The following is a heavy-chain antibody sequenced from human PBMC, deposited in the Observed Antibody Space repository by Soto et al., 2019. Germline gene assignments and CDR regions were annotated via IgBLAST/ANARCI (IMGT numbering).Heavy chain of an antibody. CDR1: GFTFSSYA. V-gene: IGHV3-30-3*01. J-gene: IGHJ6*02. Sequence: GGSLRLSCAASGFTFSSYAMHWVRQAPGKGLEWVAVISYDGSNKYYADSVKGRFTISRDNSKNTLYLQMNSLRAEDTAVYYCARRITMVRGPYYYYAMDVWGQGTTVTVSS. CDR2: ISYDGSNK. CDR3: ARRITMVRGPYYYYAMDV. D-gene: IGHD3-10*01.